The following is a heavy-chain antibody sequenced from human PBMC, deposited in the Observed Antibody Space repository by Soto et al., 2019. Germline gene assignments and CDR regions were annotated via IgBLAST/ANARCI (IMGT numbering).Heavy chain of an antibody. J-gene: IGHJ4*02. D-gene: IGHD1-26*01. CDR3: ARGWSGSYSL. Sequence: SETLSITYTVSGGTISTYYGSWIRQPPRKRLEWIGYIYYSESTNYNPSLKSRVTISVDTSKNQFSLKLSSVTAADTAVYYCARGWSGSYSLCGQGTLVTVSS. V-gene: IGHV4-59*01. CDR2: IYYSEST. CDR1: GGTISTYY.